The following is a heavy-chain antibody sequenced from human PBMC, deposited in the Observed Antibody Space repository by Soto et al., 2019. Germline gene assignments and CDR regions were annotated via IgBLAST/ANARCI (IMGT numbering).Heavy chain of an antibody. CDR3: ARVGRIGVVCATPGFDF. Sequence: KPSETLSLTCSVSGGSISSTDHFFGWIRHHPWKGLEWIGHIYYRGSTYYNPSLKSRLSISVDTSKNQFSLKLSSVTAADSAVYYCARVGRIGVVCATPGFDFWGQGTLVTVSS. J-gene: IGHJ3*01. D-gene: IGHD2-15*01. CDR1: GGSISSTDHF. V-gene: IGHV4-31*03. CDR2: IYYRGST.